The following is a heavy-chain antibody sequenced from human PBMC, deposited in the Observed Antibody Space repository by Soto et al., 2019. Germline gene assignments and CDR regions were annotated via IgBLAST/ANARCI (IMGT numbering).Heavy chain of an antibody. V-gene: IGHV2-26*01. Sequence: SGPTLVNPTETLTLTCTVSGFSLSNARMGVSWIRQPPGKALEWLAHIFSNDEKSYSTSLKSRLTISKDTSKSQVVLTMTNMDPVDTATYYCARMEEYYDFWSGYYKGGAFDIWGQGTMVTVSS. J-gene: IGHJ3*02. CDR1: GFSLSNARMG. D-gene: IGHD3-3*01. CDR2: IFSNDEK. CDR3: ARMEEYYDFWSGYYKGGAFDI.